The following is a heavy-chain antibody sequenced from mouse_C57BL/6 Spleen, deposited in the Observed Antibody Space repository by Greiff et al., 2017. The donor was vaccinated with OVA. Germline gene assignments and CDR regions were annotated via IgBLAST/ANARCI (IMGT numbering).Heavy chain of an antibody. J-gene: IGHJ3*01. V-gene: IGHV1-72*01. CDR1: GYTFTSYW. Sequence: QVQLKQPGAELVKPGASVKLSCKASGYTFTSYWLHWVKQRPGRGLEWIGRIDPNSGGTKYNEKFKSKATLTVDKPSSTAYMQRSSLTSEDSAVYYCARPDSSGPFADWGQGTLVTVSA. CDR3: ARPDSSGPFAD. CDR2: IDPNSGGT. D-gene: IGHD3-2*02.